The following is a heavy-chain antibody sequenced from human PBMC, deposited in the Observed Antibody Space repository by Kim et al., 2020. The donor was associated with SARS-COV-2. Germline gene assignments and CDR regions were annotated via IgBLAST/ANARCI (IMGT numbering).Heavy chain of an antibody. CDR3: ADSSRWHH. CDR1: GGTFSSYA. CDR2: IIPIFGTA. V-gene: IGHV1-69*13. D-gene: IGHD6-13*01. J-gene: IGHJ5*02. Sequence: SVKVSCKASGGTFSSYAISWVRQAPGQGLEWMGVIIPIFGTANYAQKFQGRVTITADESTSTAYMELSSLRSEDKAVYYCADSSRWHHWGQGTLVTVSS.